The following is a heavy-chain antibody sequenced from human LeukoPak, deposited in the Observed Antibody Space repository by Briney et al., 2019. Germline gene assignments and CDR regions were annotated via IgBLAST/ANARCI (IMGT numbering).Heavy chain of an antibody. D-gene: IGHD2-2*01. CDR1: GGSFSGYY. CDR2: INHSGST. Sequence: PSETLSLTCAVYGGSFSGYYWSWIRQPPGKGLEWIGEINHSGSTNYNPSLKSRVTISVDTSKNQFSLKLSSVTAADTAVYYCLVVPAAIPKNWFDPWGQGTLVTVSS. V-gene: IGHV4-34*01. CDR3: LVVPAAIPKNWFDP. J-gene: IGHJ5*02.